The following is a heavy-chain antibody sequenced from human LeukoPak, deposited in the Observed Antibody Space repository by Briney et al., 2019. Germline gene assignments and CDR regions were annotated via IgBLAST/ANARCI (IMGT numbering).Heavy chain of an antibody. J-gene: IGHJ4*02. CDR2: IYYSGST. Sequence: PSETLSLTCIVSGGSISSYYWSWIRQPPGKGLEWIGYIYYSGSTNYNPSLKSRVTISVDTSKNQFSLKLSSVTAADTAVYYCARGHAPRGYSYGTFDYWGQGTLVTVSS. CDR1: GGSISSYY. V-gene: IGHV4-59*01. CDR3: ARGHAPRGYSYGTFDY. D-gene: IGHD5-18*01.